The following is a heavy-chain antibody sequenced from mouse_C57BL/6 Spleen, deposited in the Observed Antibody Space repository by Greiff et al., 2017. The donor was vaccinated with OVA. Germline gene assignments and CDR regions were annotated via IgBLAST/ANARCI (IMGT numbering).Heavy chain of an antibody. CDR3: ARPDGYYSYWYVDV. CDR1: GYTFTSYW. J-gene: IGHJ1*03. D-gene: IGHD2-3*01. CDR2: INPSNGGT. Sequence: QVQLKQPGTELVKPGASVKLSCKASGYTFTSYWMHWVKQRPGQGLEWIGNINPSNGGTNYNEKFKSKATLTVDKSSSTAYMQLSSLTSEDSAVYYCARPDGYYSYWYVDVWGTGTTVTVSS. V-gene: IGHV1-53*01.